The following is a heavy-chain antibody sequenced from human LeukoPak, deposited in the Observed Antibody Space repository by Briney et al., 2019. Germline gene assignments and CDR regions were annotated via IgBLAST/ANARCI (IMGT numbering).Heavy chain of an antibody. CDR3: ARVGFGAYY. CDR1: GGTFSSYA. V-gene: IGHV1-69*06. CDR2: IIPIFGTA. J-gene: IGHJ4*02. Sequence: ASVKVSCKASGGTFSSYAISWVRQAPGQGLEWMGGIIPIFGTANYAQKFQGRVTITADKSTSTAYMELRSLRSDDTAAYYCARVGFGAYYWGQGTLVTVSS. D-gene: IGHD3-3*01.